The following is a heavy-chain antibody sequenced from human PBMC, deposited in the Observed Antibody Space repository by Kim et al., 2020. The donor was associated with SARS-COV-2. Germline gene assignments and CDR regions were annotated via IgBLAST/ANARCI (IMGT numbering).Heavy chain of an antibody. CDR2: ISYDGSNK. CDR1: GFTFRSYG. CDR3: AKEQTYNSRLYEIDC. J-gene: IGHJ4*01. V-gene: IGHV3-30*18. D-gene: IGHD3-22*01. Sequence: GGSLRLSCAASGFTFRSYGMHWVRQAPGKGLEWVTIISYDGSNKYYADSVKGRFTISRDNSKTTLYLQMNSLGVEDTAVYYCAKEQTYNSRLYEIDCWG.